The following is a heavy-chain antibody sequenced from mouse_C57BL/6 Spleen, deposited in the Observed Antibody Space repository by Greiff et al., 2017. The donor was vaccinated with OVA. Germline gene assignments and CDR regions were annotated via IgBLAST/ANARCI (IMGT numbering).Heavy chain of an antibody. CDR2: IDPSDSYT. CDR1: GYTFTSYW. J-gene: IGHJ3*01. V-gene: IGHV1-50*01. Sequence: QVQLQQPGAELVKPGASVKLSCKASGYTFTSYWMQWVKQRPGQGLEWIGEIDPSDSYTNYNQKFKGKATLTVDTSSSTAYMQLSSLTSEDSADYCCASGNYAWFAYWGQGTLVTVSA. D-gene: IGHD2-1*01. CDR3: ASGNYAWFAY.